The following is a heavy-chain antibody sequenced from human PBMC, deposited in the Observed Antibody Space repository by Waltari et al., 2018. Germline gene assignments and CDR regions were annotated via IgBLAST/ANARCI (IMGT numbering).Heavy chain of an antibody. CDR3: ARVFGTTGDGMDV. CDR1: GFTVSSNY. D-gene: IGHD4-17*01. Sequence: EVQLVESGGGLIQPGGSLRLSCAASGFTVSSNYMSWVRQAPGKGLEWVSVIYSGGSTYYADSVKGRFTISRDKSKNTLYLQMNSLRAEDTAVYYCARVFGTTGDGMDVWGQGTTVTVSS. J-gene: IGHJ6*02. V-gene: IGHV3-53*01. CDR2: IYSGGST.